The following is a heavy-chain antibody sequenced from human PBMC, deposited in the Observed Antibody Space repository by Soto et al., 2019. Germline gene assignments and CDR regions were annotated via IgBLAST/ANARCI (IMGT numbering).Heavy chain of an antibody. CDR2: IWFDGSNK. D-gene: IGHD1-26*01. Sequence: GGSLRLSCAASGFTFSRYGMYWVRQAPGKGLEWVALIWFDGSNKDYADSVKGRFTISRDNSKNTLSLQMNSLKGDDTAVYYCARDGESSCVWPPGTPSNWFDPSGQGTLVIVSS. CDR1: GFTFSRYG. V-gene: IGHV3-33*07. J-gene: IGHJ5*02. CDR3: ARDGESSCVWPPGTPSNWFDP.